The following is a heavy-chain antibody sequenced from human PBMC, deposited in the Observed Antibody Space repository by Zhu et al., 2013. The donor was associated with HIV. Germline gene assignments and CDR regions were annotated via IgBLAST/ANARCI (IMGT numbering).Heavy chain of an antibody. D-gene: IGHD6-19*01. V-gene: IGHV1-69*01. CDR1: GGTFSSYA. CDR2: IIPIFGSA. CDR3: ARVEPLPYSSGWGGMDV. J-gene: IGHJ6*02. Sequence: QVQLVQSGAEVKKPGSSVKVSCKASGGTFSSYAISWVRQAPGQGLECMGGIIPIFGSANYAQKFQGRVTITADESTSTAYMELSSLRSEDTAVYYCARVEPLPYSSGWGGMDVWGQGTTVTVSS.